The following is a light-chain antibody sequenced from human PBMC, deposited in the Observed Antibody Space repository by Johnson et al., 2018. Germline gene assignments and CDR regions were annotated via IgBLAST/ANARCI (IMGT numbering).Light chain of an antibody. CDR2: ENN. CDR3: GTWASSLSAGNV. V-gene: IGLV1-51*02. J-gene: IGLJ1*01. Sequence: QSVLTQPPSVSAAPGQKVTISCSGSSSNIGNNYVSWYQQLPGTAPKLLIYENNKRPSGIPDRFSGSKSGTSATLGITGLPTGAEADYYCGTWASSLSAGNVFGTGTKVTVL. CDR1: SSNIGNNY.